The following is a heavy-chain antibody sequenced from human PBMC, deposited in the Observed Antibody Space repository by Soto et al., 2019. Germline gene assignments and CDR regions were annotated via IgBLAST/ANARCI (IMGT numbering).Heavy chain of an antibody. CDR3: ARDNPPLGY. CDR2: ISAYNGDT. Sequence: VKVSCKASGYTFTNHGVSWVRQAPGQGLEWMGWISAYNGDTKYAQKLQGRVTMTTDTSTSTAYLELRSLRSDDTAVYYCARDNPPLGYWGQGTLVTVSS. CDR1: GYTFTNHG. J-gene: IGHJ4*02. D-gene: IGHD3-3*01. V-gene: IGHV1-18*01.